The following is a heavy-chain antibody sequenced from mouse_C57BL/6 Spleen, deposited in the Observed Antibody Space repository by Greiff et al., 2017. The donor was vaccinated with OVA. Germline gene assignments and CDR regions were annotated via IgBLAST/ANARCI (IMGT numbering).Heavy chain of an antibody. CDR2: FHPYNDDT. D-gene: IGHD2-5*01. V-gene: IGHV1-47*01. Sequence: QVQLQQSGAELVKPGASVKLSCKASGYTFTTYPIEWMKQNHGKSLEWIGNFHPYNDDTKYNEKFKGKATLTVDKSSSTVYLELSRLTSDDSAVYDCAKGRSNSGAMDYWGQGTSVTVAS. CDR1: GYTFTTYP. CDR3: AKGRSNSGAMDY. J-gene: IGHJ4*01.